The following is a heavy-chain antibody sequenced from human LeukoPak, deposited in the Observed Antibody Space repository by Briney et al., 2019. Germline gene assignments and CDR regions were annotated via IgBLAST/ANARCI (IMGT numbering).Heavy chain of an antibody. J-gene: IGHJ4*02. D-gene: IGHD6-19*01. CDR1: GFTFADFT. Sequence: GGSLRLSCTASGFTFADFTVSWFRQSPGQGLEWVGFVRSNVYGGTTEHAASVEARFTISRDDSNSIAYLQMNSLKTEDTAVYYCTRGSGRYVMVDWWGQGTLVTVSS. CDR3: TRGSGRYVMVDW. CDR2: VRSNVYGGTT. V-gene: IGHV3-49*03.